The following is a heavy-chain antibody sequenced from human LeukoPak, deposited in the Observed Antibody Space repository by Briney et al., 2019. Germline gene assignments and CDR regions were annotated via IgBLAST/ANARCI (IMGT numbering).Heavy chain of an antibody. CDR1: GGSFSGYY. D-gene: IGHD2-8*01. V-gene: IGHV4-34*01. J-gene: IGHJ6*03. CDR3: ARTVYCTNSVCFYYYYYMDV. Sequence: SETLSLTCAVYGGSFSGYYWSWIRQPPGKGLEWIGEINHSGSTNYNPSLKSRVTISVDTSKNQFSLKLSSVTAADTAVYYCARTVYCTNSVCFYYYYYMDVWGKGTTVTVSS. CDR2: INHSGST.